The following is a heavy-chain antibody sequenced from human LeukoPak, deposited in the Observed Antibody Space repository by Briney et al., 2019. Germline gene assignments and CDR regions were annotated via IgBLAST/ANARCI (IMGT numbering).Heavy chain of an antibody. J-gene: IGHJ4*02. V-gene: IGHV1-18*01. Sequence: ASVKVSCKASGYTFTSYGISWVRQAPGQGLEWMGWISAYNGNTNYAQKLQGRVTMTTDTSTSTAYMELRSLRSDDTAVYYCARARGSVWFRELAESDDFDYWGQGTLVTVSS. D-gene: IGHD3-10*01. CDR1: GYTFTSYG. CDR2: ISAYNGNT. CDR3: ARARGSVWFRELAESDDFDY.